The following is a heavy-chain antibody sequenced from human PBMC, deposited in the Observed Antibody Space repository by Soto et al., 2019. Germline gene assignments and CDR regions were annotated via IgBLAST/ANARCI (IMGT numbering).Heavy chain of an antibody. CDR2: ILVGGSP. V-gene: IGHV3-23*01. J-gene: IGHJ3*02. CDR1: GFICSSYD. Sequence: GGSLRLSCAVSGFICSSYDMSWVRQAPGKGLEWVSTILVGGSPHYEHSVKGRFTISRDTSKNTVYLQMNSLTAGDTAVYYCAKATATSGGAFEIYGQGAMVTVSS. CDR3: AKATATSGGAFEI. D-gene: IGHD1-1*01.